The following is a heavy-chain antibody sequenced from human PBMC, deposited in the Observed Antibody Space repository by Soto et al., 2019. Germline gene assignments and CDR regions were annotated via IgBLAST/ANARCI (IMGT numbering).Heavy chain of an antibody. CDR3: ARSSVYDFWSGMAPHYGMDV. V-gene: IGHV3-33*01. J-gene: IGHJ6*02. CDR2: IWYDGSNK. Sequence: PGGSLRLSCAASGFTFSSYGMHWVRQAPGKGLEWVAVIWYDGSNKYYADSVKGRFTISRDNSKNTLYLQMNSLRAEDTAVYYCARSSVYDFWSGMAPHYGMDVWGQGTTVTVSS. CDR1: GFTFSSYG. D-gene: IGHD3-3*01.